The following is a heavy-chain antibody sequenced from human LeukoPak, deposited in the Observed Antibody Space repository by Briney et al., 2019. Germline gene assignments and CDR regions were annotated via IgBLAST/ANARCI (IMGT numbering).Heavy chain of an antibody. J-gene: IGHJ6*03. CDR3: AGGSYWGGYYYYYMDV. D-gene: IGHD1-26*01. V-gene: IGHV1-69*13. CDR1: GGTFSSYA. Sequence: GASVKVSCTASGGTFSSYAISWVRQAPGQGLEWMGGIIPIFGTANYAQKFQGRVTITADESTSTAYMELSSLRSEDTAVYYCAGGSYWGGYYYYYMDVWGKGTTVTVSS. CDR2: IIPIFGTA.